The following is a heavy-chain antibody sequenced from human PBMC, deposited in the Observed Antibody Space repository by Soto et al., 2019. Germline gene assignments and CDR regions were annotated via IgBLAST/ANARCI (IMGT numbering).Heavy chain of an antibody. CDR2: ISAYNGNT. D-gene: IGHD2-2*02. CDR1: GYTFTSYG. Sequence: ASVKVSCKASGYTFTSYGISWVRQAPGQGLEWMGWISAYNGNTNYAQKLQGRVTMTTDTSTSTAYMELRSLRSDDTAVYYCARDIVVVPAAIPPGPPYYGMDVWGQGTTVTVSS. V-gene: IGHV1-18*04. CDR3: ARDIVVVPAAIPPGPPYYGMDV. J-gene: IGHJ6*02.